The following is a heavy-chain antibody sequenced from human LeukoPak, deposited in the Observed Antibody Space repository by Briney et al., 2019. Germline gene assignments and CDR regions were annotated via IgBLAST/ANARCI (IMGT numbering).Heavy chain of an antibody. Sequence: PSETLSLSCAVYGGSFSGYYWSWIRQPPGKGLEWIGEINHSGSTNYNPSLKSRVTISVDTSKNQFSLKLSSVTAADTAVYYCARQGLLWFGELLLEYNWFDPWGQGTLVTVSS. V-gene: IGHV4-34*01. J-gene: IGHJ5*02. CDR1: GGSFSGYY. CDR2: INHSGST. CDR3: ARQGLLWFGELLLEYNWFDP. D-gene: IGHD3-10*01.